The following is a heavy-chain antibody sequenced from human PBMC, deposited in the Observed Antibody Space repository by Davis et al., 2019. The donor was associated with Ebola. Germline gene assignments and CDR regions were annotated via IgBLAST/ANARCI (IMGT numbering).Heavy chain of an antibody. CDR1: GYTLTELS. Sequence: AASVKVSCKVSGYTLTELSMHWVRQAPGKGLEWMGRIIPILGIANYAQKFQGRVTITADKSTSTAYMELRSLRSDDTAVYYCARGYCSGGSCYARAYYFDYWGQGTLVTVSS. D-gene: IGHD2-15*01. CDR2: IIPILGIA. CDR3: ARGYCSGGSCYARAYYFDY. V-gene: IGHV1-69*02. J-gene: IGHJ4*02.